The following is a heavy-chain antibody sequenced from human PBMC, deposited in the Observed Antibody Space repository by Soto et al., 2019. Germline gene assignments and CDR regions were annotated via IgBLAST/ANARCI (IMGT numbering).Heavy chain of an antibody. D-gene: IGHD6-13*01. CDR3: ARIRMYYSSSEAAYYLDH. J-gene: IGHJ4*02. Sequence: AGGSLRLSCAASGFTFSDYAMNWVRQSPGKGLEWVSSISSSGTYIYYADSLKGRFTISRDTAKNSVDLQMNSLRADDTAVYYCARIRMYYSSSEAAYYLDHWGQGVLVTVSS. V-gene: IGHV3-21*01. CDR2: ISSSGTYI. CDR1: GFTFSDYA.